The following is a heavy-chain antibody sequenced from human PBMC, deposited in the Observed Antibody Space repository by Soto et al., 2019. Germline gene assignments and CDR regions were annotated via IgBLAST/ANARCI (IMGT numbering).Heavy chain of an antibody. V-gene: IGHV3-23*01. CDR2: ISGISGRT. CDR1: GFTFSSYG. Sequence: EMQLLESGGGLVQPGGSLRLSSVASGFTFSSYGMSWVRQAPGKGLEWVAGISGISGRTDYADSVKGRFTISRDNSNNILYLQLNSLRAEDTAIYYCAKQRKYRAYYYPMDVWGQGATVTVSS. D-gene: IGHD5-18*01. J-gene: IGHJ6*02. CDR3: AKQRKYRAYYYPMDV.